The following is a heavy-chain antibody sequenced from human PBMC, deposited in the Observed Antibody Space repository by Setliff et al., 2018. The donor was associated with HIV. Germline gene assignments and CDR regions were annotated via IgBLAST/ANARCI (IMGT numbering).Heavy chain of an antibody. CDR3: TRFIRIWGAFDI. CDR1: GFTFGDYA. J-gene: IGHJ3*02. V-gene: IGHV3-49*04. CDR2: IRSKAYGGTT. D-gene: IGHD3-16*01. Sequence: PGGSLRLSCTASGFTFGDYAMSWVRQAPGKGLEWVGCIRSKAYGGTTEYAASVEGRLTISRDDSKSIAYLQMNSLKTEDTAVYYCTRFIRIWGAFDIWGQGTMVTVSS.